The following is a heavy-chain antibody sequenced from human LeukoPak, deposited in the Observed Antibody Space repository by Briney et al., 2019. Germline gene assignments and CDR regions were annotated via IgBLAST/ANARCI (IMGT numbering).Heavy chain of an antibody. CDR2: IRYDGSNK. Sequence: GGSLRLSCAASGFTFSSYGMHWVRQAPGKGLEWVAFIRYDGSNKCYADSVKGRFTISRDNSKNTLYLQMNSLRAEDTAVYYCAKIGIGYCSGGSCYPFDYWGQGTLVTVSS. V-gene: IGHV3-30*02. D-gene: IGHD2-15*01. J-gene: IGHJ4*02. CDR1: GFTFSSYG. CDR3: AKIGIGYCSGGSCYPFDY.